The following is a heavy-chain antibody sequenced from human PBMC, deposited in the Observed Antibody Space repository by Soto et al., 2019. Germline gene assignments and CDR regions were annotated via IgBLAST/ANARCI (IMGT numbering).Heavy chain of an antibody. CDR1: GGSISCAGCY. CDR3: ARDYRGIDYSGMDV. D-gene: IGHD3-16*01. J-gene: IGHJ6*02. V-gene: IGHV4-31*03. Sequence: QVQLQESGPGLVKPSQTLSLSCNVSGGSISCAGCYWSWIRQHPGKGLEWIGNIYYSGGTNYTPSLKSRLTISVDTSKNQFSLKLSSVTAADTAVYYCARDYRGIDYSGMDVWGQGTRVTVSS. CDR2: IYYSGGT.